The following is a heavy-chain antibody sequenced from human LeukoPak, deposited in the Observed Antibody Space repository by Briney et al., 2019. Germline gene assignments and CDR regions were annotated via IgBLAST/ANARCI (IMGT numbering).Heavy chain of an antibody. J-gene: IGHJ4*02. V-gene: IGHV3-21*04. CDR1: GFTFSSYS. CDR3: ARASLRFLEWLNTDNFDY. Sequence: AGGSLRLSCAASGFTFSSYSIHWARQAPGKGLEWVSSITYSGNYIQYADSVQGRFTISRDNAKNSLYLQMNSLRAEDTAVYYCARASLRFLEWLNTDNFDYWGQGTLVTVSS. D-gene: IGHD3-3*01. CDR2: ITYSGNYI.